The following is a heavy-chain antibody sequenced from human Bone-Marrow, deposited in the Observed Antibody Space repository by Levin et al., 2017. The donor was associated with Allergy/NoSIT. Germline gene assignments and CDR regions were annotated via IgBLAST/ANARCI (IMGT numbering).Heavy chain of an antibody. CDR2: IYWDDDK. D-gene: IGHD3-10*01. CDR1: GFSLSTSGMG. V-gene: IGHV2-5*02. J-gene: IGHJ4*02. Sequence: SGPTLVKPTQSVTLTCTFSGFSLSTSGMGVGWIRQPPGKALEWLALIYWDDDKRYSPSLKNRLTITKDTSKNQVVLTMTNMDPVDTATYYCAHTPDYSSGIREYGYFDHWGQGTLVTVSS. CDR3: AHTPDYSSGIREYGYFDH.